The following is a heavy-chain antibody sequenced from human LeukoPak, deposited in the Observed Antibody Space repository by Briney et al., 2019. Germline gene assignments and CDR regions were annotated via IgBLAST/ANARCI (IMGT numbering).Heavy chain of an antibody. V-gene: IGHV3-43D*03. Sequence: PGGSLRLSCAASGFTFDDYAMHWVRQAPGKGLEWVSLISWDGGSTYYADSVKGRFTISRDNSKNSLYLQMNSLRAEDTALYYCARGPALRYFDWLLSDFDYWGQGTLVTVSS. CDR1: GFTFDDYA. J-gene: IGHJ4*02. CDR3: ARGPALRYFDWLLSDFDY. CDR2: ISWDGGST. D-gene: IGHD3-9*01.